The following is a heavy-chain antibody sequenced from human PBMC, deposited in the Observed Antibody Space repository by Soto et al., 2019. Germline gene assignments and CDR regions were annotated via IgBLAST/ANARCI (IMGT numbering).Heavy chain of an antibody. V-gene: IGHV4-31*03. CDR2: IYYSGTT. Sequence: QVQLQESGPGLVKPSQTLSLTCTVSGDSISSGGYYWSWIRQHPGKGLEWIGYIYYSGTTYYNPSLESRVSISADTSENQFSLKVKSVTVADTAVYYCASTYYTDDSGPYDYWGQGTLVTVSS. CDR3: ASTYYTDDSGPYDY. CDR1: GDSISSGGYY. J-gene: IGHJ4*02. D-gene: IGHD3-22*01.